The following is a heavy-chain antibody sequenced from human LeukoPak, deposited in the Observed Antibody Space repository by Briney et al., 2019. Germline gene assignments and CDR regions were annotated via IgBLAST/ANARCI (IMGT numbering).Heavy chain of an antibody. CDR1: GYTFTTYG. CDR3: AREAGTTTGLFDY. V-gene: IGHV1-18*01. CDR2: ISGYSGNT. J-gene: IGHJ4*02. D-gene: IGHD1-26*01. Sequence: ASVKVSCKASGYTFTTYGISWVRQAPGQGLEWMGWISGYSGNTNYAQTVHGRVAMTTDTSTSTAYLQLTSLRSDDTAVYYCAREAGTTTGLFDYWGQGTLVTVSS.